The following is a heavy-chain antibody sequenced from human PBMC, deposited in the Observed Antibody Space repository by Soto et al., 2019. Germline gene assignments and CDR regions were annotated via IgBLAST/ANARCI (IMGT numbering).Heavy chain of an antibody. Sequence: GASVKVSCKASGGTFSSYAISWVRQAPGQGLEWMGGIIPIFGTANYAQKFQGRVTITADKSTSTAYMELSSLRSEDTAVYYCARDRDHSSSGTYYGMDVWGQGTTVT. CDR2: IIPIFGTA. V-gene: IGHV1-69*06. CDR3: ARDRDHSSSGTYYGMDV. J-gene: IGHJ6*02. D-gene: IGHD6-13*01. CDR1: GGTFSSYA.